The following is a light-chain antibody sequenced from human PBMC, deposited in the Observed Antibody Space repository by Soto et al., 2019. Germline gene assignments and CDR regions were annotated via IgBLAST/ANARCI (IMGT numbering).Light chain of an antibody. J-gene: IGKJ5*01. CDR1: QSVGVR. V-gene: IGKV3-20*01. CDR3: QRYGSSPPHT. CDR2: GAS. Sequence: IVLTQSPGTLSLSPGERATLYCRASQSVGVRLAWYQHKPGQAPRLLIYGASTRATGIPARFSGSGSGTDFTLTISRLESEDFAVYYCQRYGSSPPHTFGQGTRLEIK.